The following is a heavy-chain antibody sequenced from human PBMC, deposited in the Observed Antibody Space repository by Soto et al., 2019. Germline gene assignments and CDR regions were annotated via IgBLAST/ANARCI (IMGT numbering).Heavy chain of an antibody. D-gene: IGHD6-25*01. V-gene: IGHV3-23*01. Sequence: EVQLLESGGGLVQPGGSLRLSCAASGFTLSNHAMSWVRQAPGKGLEWVSTLSGSGAGKYYADSVRGRFTISRDTSQNTLYLEMNSLSAGDTAVYYRAKGSGSGYGTPADSWGQGTLVTVSS. CDR1: GFTLSNHA. CDR2: LSGSGAGK. CDR3: AKGSGSGYGTPADS. J-gene: IGHJ4*02.